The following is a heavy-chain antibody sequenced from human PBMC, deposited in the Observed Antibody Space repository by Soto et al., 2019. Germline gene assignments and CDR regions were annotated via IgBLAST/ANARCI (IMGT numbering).Heavy chain of an antibody. CDR1: EGSFSGYY. CDR2: INHSGST. CDR3: ARPSRGSESTRYYYYYYGIDV. V-gene: IGHV4-34*01. J-gene: IGHJ6*02. D-gene: IGHD3-10*01. Sequence: NPSETLSLTCTVSEGSFSGYYWSWIREPPGKGLEWIGEINHSGSTNYNPSLKSRVTISVDTSKNQFSLKLSSVTAADTAVYYCARPSRGSESTRYYYYYYGIDVWGQGTTVTVSS.